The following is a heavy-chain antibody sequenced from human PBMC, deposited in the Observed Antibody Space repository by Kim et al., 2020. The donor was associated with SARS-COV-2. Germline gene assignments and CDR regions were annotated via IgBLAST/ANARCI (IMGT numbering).Heavy chain of an antibody. J-gene: IGHJ6*02. CDR3: AKDGRPTVVTPRYYGMDV. D-gene: IGHD4-17*01. CDR1: GFTFSSYG. CDR2: ISYDGSNK. Sequence: GGSLRLSCAASGFTFSSYGMHWVRQAPGKGLEWVAVISYDGSNKYYADSVKGRFTISRDNSKNTLYLQMNSLRAEDTAVYYCAKDGRPTVVTPRYYGMDVWGQGTTVTVSS. V-gene: IGHV3-30*18.